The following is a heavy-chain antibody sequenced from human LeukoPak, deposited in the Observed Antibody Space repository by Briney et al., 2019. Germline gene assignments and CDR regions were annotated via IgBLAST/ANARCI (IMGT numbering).Heavy chain of an antibody. J-gene: IGHJ4*02. CDR2: FDPEDGET. Sequence: GASVKVSCKVSGYTLTELSMHWVRQAPGKGLEWMGGFDPEDGETIYAQKFQGRVTMTEDTSTDTAYMELSSLRSEDTAVYYCATVDLVSCSSTSCSVDYWGQGTLVTVSS. CDR1: GYTLTELS. CDR3: ATVDLVSCSSTSCSVDY. D-gene: IGHD2-2*01. V-gene: IGHV1-24*01.